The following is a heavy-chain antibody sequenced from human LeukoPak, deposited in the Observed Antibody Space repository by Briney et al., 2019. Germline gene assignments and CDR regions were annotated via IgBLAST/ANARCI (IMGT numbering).Heavy chain of an antibody. CDR1: GFTFSSYS. D-gene: IGHD3-10*01. J-gene: IGHJ4*02. V-gene: IGHV3-21*01. Sequence: PGGSLRLSCAASGFTFSSYSMNWVRQAPGKGLEWVSSISSSSSYIYYADSVKGRFTISRDNAKNSLYLQMNSLRAEDTAVYYCARDRSVTYSSGSYSHDYWGQGTLVTVSS. CDR3: ARDRSVTYSSGSYSHDY. CDR2: ISSSSSYI.